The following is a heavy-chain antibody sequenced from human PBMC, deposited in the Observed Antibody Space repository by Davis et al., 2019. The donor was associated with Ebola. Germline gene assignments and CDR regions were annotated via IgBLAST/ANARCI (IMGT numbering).Heavy chain of an antibody. CDR3: ARANPLSGYSFDY. Sequence: ESLKISCTASGFTFSNFAMSWVRQAPGKGLDWVSFISNAGGTTNYADSVRGRFSISRDNSKSTLFLQMNSLRAEDTAVYYCARANPLSGYSFDYWGQGTLVTVSS. CDR2: ISNAGGTT. D-gene: IGHD2/OR15-2a*01. CDR1: GFTFSNFA. J-gene: IGHJ4*02. V-gene: IGHV3-23*01.